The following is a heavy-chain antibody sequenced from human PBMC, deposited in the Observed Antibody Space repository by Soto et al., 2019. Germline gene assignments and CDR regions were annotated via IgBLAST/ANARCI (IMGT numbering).Heavy chain of an antibody. D-gene: IGHD4-17*01. CDR1: GFTFSHYW. CDR2: INQDGSVK. CDR3: GRDPGYGALDY. Sequence: EVQLVDSGGDLVQPGGSLRLSCAASGFTFSHYWMTWVRQAPGKGLEWVANINQDGSVKTYLDSMKGRLTISRDNAQESLYLQMHSLRAEDTAVYYCGRDPGYGALDYWGQGTLVTVSA. J-gene: IGHJ4*02. V-gene: IGHV3-7*01.